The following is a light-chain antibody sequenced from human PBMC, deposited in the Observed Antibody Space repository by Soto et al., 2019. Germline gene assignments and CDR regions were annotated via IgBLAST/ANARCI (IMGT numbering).Light chain of an antibody. J-gene: IGKJ4*01. V-gene: IGKV1-39*01. CDR1: QSISSY. Sequence: DLQMTQSPSSLSASVGDRVTITCRASQSISSYLNWYQQKPGKAPKLLIYAASSLQSGVPSRFRGSGSGTDFTLTISSLQPEDFATYSGQQSYRTPTFGGGTKVEIK. CDR2: AAS. CDR3: QQSYRTPT.